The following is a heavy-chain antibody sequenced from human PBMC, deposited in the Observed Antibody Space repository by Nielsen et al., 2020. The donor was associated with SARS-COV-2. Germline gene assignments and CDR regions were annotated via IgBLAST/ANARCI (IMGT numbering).Heavy chain of an antibody. V-gene: IGHV3-11*04. CDR1: GFTFSDYY. CDR3: ARGGYSSSSSYYYYYGMDV. D-gene: IGHD6-6*01. CDR2: ISSSGSTI. J-gene: IGHJ6*02. Sequence: GGSLRLSCAASGFTFSDYYMSWIRQAPGKGLEWVSYISSSGSTIYYADSVKGRFTISRDNAKNSLYLQMNSLRAEDTAVYYCARGGYSSSSSYYYYYGMDVWGQGTTVTVSS.